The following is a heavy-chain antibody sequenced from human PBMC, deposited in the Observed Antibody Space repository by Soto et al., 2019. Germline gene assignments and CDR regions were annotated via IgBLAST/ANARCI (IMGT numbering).Heavy chain of an antibody. CDR1: GGTFSSYT. CDR3: AGVIYGGIY. V-gene: IGHV1-69*02. J-gene: IGHJ4*02. D-gene: IGHD3-10*01. Sequence: QVQLVQSGAEVKKPGSSVKVSCKASGGTFSSYTISWVRQAPGQGLEWMGRIIPILGIANYAQKFQGRVTITADKSTRPAYMELSSLRSEDTAVYYCAGVIYGGIYWGQGTRVNVFS. CDR2: IIPILGIA.